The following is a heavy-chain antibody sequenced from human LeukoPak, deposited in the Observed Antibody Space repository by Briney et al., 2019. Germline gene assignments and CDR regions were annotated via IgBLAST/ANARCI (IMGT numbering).Heavy chain of an antibody. V-gene: IGHV3-30*04. D-gene: IGHD3-10*01. Sequence: SCTASGGTFSSYAISWVRQAPGKGLEWVAVISYDGSNKYYADSVKGRFTISRDNSKNTLYLQMNSLRAEDTAVYYCAKVRSGLLWFGEPFDYWGQGTLVTVSS. CDR2: ISYDGSNK. CDR1: GGTFSSYA. J-gene: IGHJ4*02. CDR3: AKVRSGLLWFGEPFDY.